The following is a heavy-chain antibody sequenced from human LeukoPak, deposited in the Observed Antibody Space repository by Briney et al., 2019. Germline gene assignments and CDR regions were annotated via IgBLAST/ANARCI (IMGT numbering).Heavy chain of an antibody. V-gene: IGHV1-18*01. D-gene: IGHD2-15*01. J-gene: IGHJ4*02. Sequence: ASVKVSCKASGYTFSSYGMSWVRQAPGQGLEWMGWISANNDNTKYVEKFRGRVTMTTDTSTNTAYMEVRSLRSDDTAVYYCARAYGYSIGIYYFDYWGQGALVTVSS. CDR1: GYTFSSYG. CDR2: ISANNDNT. CDR3: ARAYGYSIGIYYFDY.